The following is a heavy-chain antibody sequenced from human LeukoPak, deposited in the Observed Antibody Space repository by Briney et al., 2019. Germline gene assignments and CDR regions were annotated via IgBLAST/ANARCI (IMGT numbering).Heavy chain of an antibody. CDR3: VRFALTSSLDH. D-gene: IGHD6-13*01. V-gene: IGHV3-53*01. CDR1: GFTVSSND. Sequence: GGSLRLSCAASGFTVSSNDMSWVRQAPGKGLEWVSVIYSGGSPYYADSVKGRFTISRDNSKNTLYLQMNSLRAEDTAVYYCVRFALTSSLDHWGQGTLVTVSS. CDR2: IYSGGSP. J-gene: IGHJ5*02.